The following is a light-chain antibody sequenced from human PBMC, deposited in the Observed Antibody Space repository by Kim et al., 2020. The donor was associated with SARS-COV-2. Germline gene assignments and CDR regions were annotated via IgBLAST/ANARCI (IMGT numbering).Light chain of an antibody. J-gene: IGLJ3*02. CDR2: DVT. CDR1: DSDIGAYSY. CDR3: ASYTTHTTWV. V-gene: IGLV2-14*03. Sequence: SVLAQPASLSGSPGQSITISCAGSDSDIGAYSYVSWYQQFPGKAPQVILFDVTNRPSGVSDRFSGSKSGNTASLTISRLQAADEGHYYCASYTTHTTWVFGGGTQLTVL.